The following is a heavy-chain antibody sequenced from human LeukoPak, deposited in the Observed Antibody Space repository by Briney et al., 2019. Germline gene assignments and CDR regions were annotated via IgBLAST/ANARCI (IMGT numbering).Heavy chain of an antibody. Sequence: PGGSLRLSCAASGFTVSSNYMSWVRQAPGKGLEWVSVIYSGGSTYYADSVKGRLTISRDNSKNTLYLQMNSLRAEDTAVYYCARVGSDVLRYFDWSYYYFDYWGQGTLVTVSS. CDR2: IYSGGST. CDR1: GFTVSSNY. J-gene: IGHJ4*02. V-gene: IGHV3-53*01. D-gene: IGHD3-9*01. CDR3: ARVGSDVLRYFDWSYYYFDY.